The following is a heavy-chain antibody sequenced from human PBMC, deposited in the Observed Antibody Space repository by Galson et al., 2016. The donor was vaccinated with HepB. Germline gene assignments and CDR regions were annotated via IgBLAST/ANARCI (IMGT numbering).Heavy chain of an antibody. D-gene: IGHD2-21*02. V-gene: IGHV4-4*02. CDR1: GVSVSSSNW. Sequence: SETLSLTCAVSGVSVSSSNWWTWVRQPPGKGLEWIGEIYYRGSTNYNPSLKSRVNISVDKSRNQFSLTLTSVTAADTGMYYCALRYGGGDCLLSTGAIDYWGPGSLVTVSS. CDR3: ALRYGGGDCLLSTGAIDY. J-gene: IGHJ4*02. CDR2: IYYRGST.